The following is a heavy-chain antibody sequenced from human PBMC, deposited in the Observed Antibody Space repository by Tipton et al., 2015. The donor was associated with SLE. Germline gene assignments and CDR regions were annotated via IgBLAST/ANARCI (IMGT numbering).Heavy chain of an antibody. D-gene: IGHD3-10*01. CDR2: INHSGST. J-gene: IGHJ4*02. Sequence: TLSLTCAVYGGSFSGYYWSWIRQPPGKGLEWIGEINHSGSTSYNPSLKSRVTISVDTSKNQFSLKLSSVTAADTAVYYCARFDVLLWFRGFDYWGQGTLVTVSS. V-gene: IGHV4-34*01. CDR1: GGSFSGYY. CDR3: ARFDVLLWFRGFDY.